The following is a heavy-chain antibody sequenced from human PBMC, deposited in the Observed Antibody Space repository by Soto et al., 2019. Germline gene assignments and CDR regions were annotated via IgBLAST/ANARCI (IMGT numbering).Heavy chain of an antibody. J-gene: IGHJ5*01. CDR3: ANTEYSSSSCCFDS. CDR2: IIPIFGTA. D-gene: IGHD6-6*01. V-gene: IGHV1-69*13. Sequence: SVKVSCKASGGTFSSYAISWVRQAPGQGLEWMGGIIPIFGTANYAQKFQGRVTITADESTSTAYMELSSLRSEDTAVYYCANTEYSSSSCCFDSWGQGILVTVSS. CDR1: GGTFSSYA.